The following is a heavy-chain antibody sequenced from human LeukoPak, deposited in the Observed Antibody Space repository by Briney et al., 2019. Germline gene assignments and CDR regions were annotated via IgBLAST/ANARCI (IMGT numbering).Heavy chain of an antibody. CDR1: GFTFSDYY. CDR2: ISSSGSTI. V-gene: IGHV3-11*01. CDR3: ATQPSNYDILTGYYSDNFDY. J-gene: IGHJ4*02. Sequence: GGPLRLSCAASGFTFSDYYMSWIRQAPGKGLEWVSYISSSGSTIYYADSVKGRFTISRDNAKNSLYLQMNSLRAEDTAVYYCATQPSNYDILTGYYSDNFDYWGQGTLVTVSS. D-gene: IGHD3-9*01.